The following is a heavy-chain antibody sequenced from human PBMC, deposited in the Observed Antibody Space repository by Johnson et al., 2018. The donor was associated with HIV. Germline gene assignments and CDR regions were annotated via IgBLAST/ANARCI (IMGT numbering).Heavy chain of an antibody. CDR1: GFSVSNYY. CDR2: LFSDGTT. Sequence: VQLVESGGNLVQPGGSLRLSCAASGFSVSNYYMSWVRQAPGKGLEWVSVLFSDGTTYYADSVKGRFTISGDNAKNSLYLQTNSLRAEDTAMYYWARDREYGLAWGWAFDIWGQGTMVTVSS. CDR3: ARDREYGLAWGWAFDI. V-gene: IGHV3-66*02. D-gene: IGHD6-19*01. J-gene: IGHJ3*02.